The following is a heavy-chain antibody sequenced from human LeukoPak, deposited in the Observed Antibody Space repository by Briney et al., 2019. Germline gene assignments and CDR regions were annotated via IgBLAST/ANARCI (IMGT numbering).Heavy chain of an antibody. D-gene: IGHD3-16*01. V-gene: IGHV1-69*04. J-gene: IGHJ4*02. CDR2: IIPIFGIA. CDR1: GGSFSSYA. Sequence: SVKVSCKASGGSFSSYAISWVRQAPGQGLEWMGRIIPIFGIANYAQKFQGRVTITADKSTSTAYMELSSLRSEDTAVYYCARARGGSYFDYWGQGTLVTVSS. CDR3: ARARGGSYFDY.